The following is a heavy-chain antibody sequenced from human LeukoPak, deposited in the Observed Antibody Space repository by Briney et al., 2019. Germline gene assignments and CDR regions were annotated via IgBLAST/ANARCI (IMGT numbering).Heavy chain of an antibody. Sequence: PSETLSLTCAVYGGSFSGYYWSWIRQPPGKGLEWIGEINHSGSTNHNPSLKSRVTISVDTSKNQFSLKLSSVTAADTAVYYCARDPYYYDSSGYYYDYWGQGTLVTVSS. CDR1: GGSFSGYY. D-gene: IGHD3-22*01. CDR3: ARDPYYYDSSGYYYDY. J-gene: IGHJ4*02. CDR2: INHSGST. V-gene: IGHV4-34*01.